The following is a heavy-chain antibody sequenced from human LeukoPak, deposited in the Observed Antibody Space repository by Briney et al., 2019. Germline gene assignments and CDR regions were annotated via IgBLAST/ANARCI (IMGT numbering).Heavy chain of an antibody. CDR2: SAYNGNT. J-gene: IGHJ4*02. D-gene: IGHD3-22*01. V-gene: IGHV1-18*01. Sequence: SAYNGNTNYAQKLQGRVTMTTDTSTSTAYMELRSLRSDDTAVYYCAREYSDYYDSSGYYDYWGQGTLVTVSS. CDR3: AREYSDYYDSSGYYDY.